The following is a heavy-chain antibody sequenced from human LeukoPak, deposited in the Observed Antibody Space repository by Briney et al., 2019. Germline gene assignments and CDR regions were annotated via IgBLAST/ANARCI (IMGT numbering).Heavy chain of an antibody. CDR3: ARARYSRSWPVGFDY. J-gene: IGHJ4*02. CDR2: ISSSSSYI. V-gene: IGHV3-21*01. D-gene: IGHD6-13*01. CDR1: GFTFSSYS. Sequence: PGGSLRLSCAASGFTFSSYSMNWVRQAPGKGLEWVSSISSSSSYIYYADSVKGRFTISRDNAKNSLYLQMNSLRAEDTAVYYCARARYSRSWPVGFDYWGQGTLVTVSS.